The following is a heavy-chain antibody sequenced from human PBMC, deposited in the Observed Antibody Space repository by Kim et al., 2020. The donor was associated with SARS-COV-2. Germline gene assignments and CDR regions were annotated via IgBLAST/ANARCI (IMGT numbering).Heavy chain of an antibody. D-gene: IGHD6-13*01. CDR3: ARSLEVAAAGRVWFVP. J-gene: IGHJ5*02. CDR1: GGSFSGYY. CDR2: INHSGST. V-gene: IGHV4-34*01. Sequence: SETLSLTCAVYGGSFSGYYWSWIRQPPGKGLEWIGEINHSGSTNYNPSLKSRVTISVDTSKNQFSLKLSSVTAADTAVYYRARSLEVAAAGRVWFVPWGPGTLVTVPS.